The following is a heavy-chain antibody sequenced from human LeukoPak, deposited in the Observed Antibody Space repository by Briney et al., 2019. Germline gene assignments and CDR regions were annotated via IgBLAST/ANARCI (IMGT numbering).Heavy chain of an antibody. CDR3: AKDSGGVRYFDWFDY. D-gene: IGHD3-9*01. J-gene: IGHJ4*02. Sequence: GGSLRLSCAASGFTFSSYGMHWVRQAPGKGLEWVAVISYDGSNKYYADSVKGRFTISRDNSKNTLYLQMNSLRAEDTAVYYCAKDSGGVRYFDWFDYWGQGTLVTVSS. V-gene: IGHV3-30*18. CDR1: GFTFSSYG. CDR2: ISYDGSNK.